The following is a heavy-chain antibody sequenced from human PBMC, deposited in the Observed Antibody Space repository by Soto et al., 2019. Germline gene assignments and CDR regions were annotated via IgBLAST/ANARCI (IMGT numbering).Heavy chain of an antibody. J-gene: IGHJ4*02. CDR3: TKVGPVAEELDY. Sequence: EVQLVESGGGLVKPGGYLSLSCAASGFTFTNAWMSWVRQAPGKGLEWVGRIRGKTAGGTIDYAAVVIDRFAISRDDSKNTLYLQMNSLKTEDTAVYYCTKVGPVAEELDYWGQGTLVTVSS. CDR2: IRGKTAGGTI. V-gene: IGHV3-15*01. D-gene: IGHD2-2*01. CDR1: GFTFTNAW.